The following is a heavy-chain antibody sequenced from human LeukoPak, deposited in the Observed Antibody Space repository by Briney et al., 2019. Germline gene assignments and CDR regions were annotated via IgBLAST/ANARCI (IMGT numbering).Heavy chain of an antibody. CDR1: GRTFNNYA. Sequence: PVKVSCKSSGRTFNNYAISWVRQAPGQGLEWMGEIISVFGTVKYAQKFQGRLTITADESTSTAYMDLSSLTSEDTAVYYCARVGKYNSGPSDYWGQGTLVTVSS. J-gene: IGHJ4*02. D-gene: IGHD5-12*01. V-gene: IGHV1-69*13. CDR3: ARVGKYNSGPSDY. CDR2: IISVFGTV.